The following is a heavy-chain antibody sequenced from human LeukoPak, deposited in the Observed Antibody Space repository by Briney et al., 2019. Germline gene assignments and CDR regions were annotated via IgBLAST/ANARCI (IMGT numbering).Heavy chain of an antibody. CDR3: ARGDRFPYYYDSSGYDGAFDI. V-gene: IGHV3-20*04. Sequence: PGGSLRLSCAASGFTFDDYGMSWVRQAPGKGLEWVAGINWNGGSTGYADTVKGRFTISRDNAKNSLYLQMNSLRAEDTALYYCARGDRFPYYYDSSGYDGAFDIWGQGTMVTVSS. CDR1: GFTFDDYG. D-gene: IGHD3-22*01. J-gene: IGHJ3*02. CDR2: INWNGGST.